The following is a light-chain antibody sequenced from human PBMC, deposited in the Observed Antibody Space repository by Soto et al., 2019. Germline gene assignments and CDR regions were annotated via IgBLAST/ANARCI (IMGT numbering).Light chain of an antibody. CDR2: GAS. V-gene: IGKV3-15*01. Sequence: EIVMTQSPATLSVSPGERVTLSCRASQSVSVDLAWYQQRPGQAPRLLIYGASTRATGIPVRFSGSGSGTEFSLTISSLQSEDFAFYYCRQYNNWPPWTFGQGTKVDIK. CDR3: RQYNNWPPWT. J-gene: IGKJ1*01. CDR1: QSVSVD.